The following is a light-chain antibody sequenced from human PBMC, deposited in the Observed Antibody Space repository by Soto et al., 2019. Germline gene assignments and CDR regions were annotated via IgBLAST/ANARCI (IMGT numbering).Light chain of an antibody. CDR3: CSYAGSSSCVV. CDR2: EVT. J-gene: IGLJ2*01. CDR1: SSDVGSYNL. Sequence: QSALTQPASVSGSPGQSITISCTGTSSDVGSYNLVSWYQQHPGKAPKLMIYEVTKRPSGVSNRFSGSKSGNTASLTISGLQAEDEADYSCCSYAGSSSCVVFGGGTKLTVL. V-gene: IGLV2-23*02.